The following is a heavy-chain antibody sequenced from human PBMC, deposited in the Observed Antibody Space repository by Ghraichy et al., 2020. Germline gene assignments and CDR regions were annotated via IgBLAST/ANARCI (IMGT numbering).Heavy chain of an antibody. CDR2: IYHSGST. D-gene: IGHD2-2*01. J-gene: IGHJ5*02. CDR3: ARVGGRGCSSTSCRHIREPHNWFDP. Sequence: SETLSLTCAVSGGSISSSNWWSWVRQPPGKGLEWIGEIYHSGSTNYNPSLKSRVTISVDKSKNQFSLKLSSVTAADTAVYYCARVGGRGCSSTSCRHIREPHNWFDPWGQGTLVTVSS. CDR1: GGSISSSNW. V-gene: IGHV4-4*02.